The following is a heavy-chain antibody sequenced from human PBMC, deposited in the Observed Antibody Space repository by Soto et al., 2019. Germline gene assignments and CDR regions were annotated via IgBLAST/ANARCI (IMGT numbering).Heavy chain of an antibody. CDR2: ISGSGGRT. D-gene: IGHD3-10*01. CDR1: GFTFSTYA. J-gene: IGHJ4*02. V-gene: IGHV3-23*01. CDR3: AKAGDYHGSESYFPLDY. Sequence: EVQLLESGGVLVQPGGSLRLSCAASGFTFSTYAMTWVRQAPGKGLEWVSSISGSGGRTYYADSVKGRFTISRDNSKNTLYLQTNSLSAEDTAVYYCAKAGDYHGSESYFPLDYWGQGTVVPVSS.